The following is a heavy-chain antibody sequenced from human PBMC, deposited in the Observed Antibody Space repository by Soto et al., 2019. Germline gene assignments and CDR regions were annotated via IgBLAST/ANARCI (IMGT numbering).Heavy chain of an antibody. CDR3: ASIYRGSPAGSGKKKGTDYYYYYMDV. D-gene: IGHD3-10*01. J-gene: IGHJ6*03. CDR2: ISAYNGNT. Sequence: ASVKVSCKASGYTFTSYGISWVRQAPGQGLEWMGWISAYNGNTNYAQKLQGRVTMTTDTSTSTAYMELRSLRSDDTAVYYCASIYRGSPAGSGKKKGTDYYYYYMDVWGKGTTVTVSS. CDR1: GYTFTSYG. V-gene: IGHV1-18*01.